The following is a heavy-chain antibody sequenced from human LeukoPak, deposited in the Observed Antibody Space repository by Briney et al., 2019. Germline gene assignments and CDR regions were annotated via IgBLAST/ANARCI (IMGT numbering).Heavy chain of an antibody. J-gene: IGHJ4*02. CDR2: IKQDGSEK. CDR1: GFSFSSYW. CDR3: ARYSGSYHGFDY. Sequence: GGSLRLSCGASGFSFSSYWMTWVRQAPGKGLEWVANIKQDGSEKYYGDSVKGRFTISRDNAKNSLYLQMNSLRAEDTNVYYCARYSGSYHGFDYWGQETLVTVSS. V-gene: IGHV3-7*04. D-gene: IGHD1-26*01.